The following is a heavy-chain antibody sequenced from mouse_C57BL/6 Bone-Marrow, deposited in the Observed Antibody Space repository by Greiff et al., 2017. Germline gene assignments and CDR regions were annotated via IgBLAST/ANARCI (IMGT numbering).Heavy chain of an antibody. V-gene: IGHV3-8*01. CDR3: TRYLRDWYFDV. CDR2: ISYSGST. J-gene: IGHJ1*03. Sequence: DVQLVESGPGLAKPSQTLSLTCSVTGYSITSDYWNWIRKFPGNKLEYMGYISYSGSTYYNPSLKTRIPITRDTSKNQYYLQLNSVTTENTAKYCCTRYLRDWYFDVWGTGTTVTVSS. CDR1: GYSITSDY. D-gene: IGHD1-1*01.